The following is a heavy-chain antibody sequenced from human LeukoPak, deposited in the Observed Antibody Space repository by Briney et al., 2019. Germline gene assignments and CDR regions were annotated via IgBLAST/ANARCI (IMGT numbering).Heavy chain of an antibody. V-gene: IGHV1-2*02. CDR2: INPNSGGT. CDR1: GYTFTGYY. Sequence: ASVKVSCKASGYTFTGYYMHWVRQAPGQGREWMGWINPNSGGTNYAQKFQGRVTMTRDTSISTAYMELSRLRSDDTAVYYCARGTSVTAQFDYWGQGTLVTVSS. CDR3: ARGTSVTAQFDY. J-gene: IGHJ4*02. D-gene: IGHD2-21*02.